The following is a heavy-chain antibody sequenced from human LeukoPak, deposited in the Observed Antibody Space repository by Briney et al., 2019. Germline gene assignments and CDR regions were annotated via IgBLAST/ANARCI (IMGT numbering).Heavy chain of an antibody. CDR3: ARARYSSSPFDP. CDR2: ISSSSSYI. Sequence: PGGSLRLSCAASGFIFSRYSMNWVRQAPGKGLEWVSFISSSSSYIYYADSVKGRFTISRDNAKNSLYLQMNSLRAEDTAVYYCARARYSSSPFDPWGQGTLVTVSS. V-gene: IGHV3-21*01. CDR1: GFIFSRYS. D-gene: IGHD6-13*01. J-gene: IGHJ5*02.